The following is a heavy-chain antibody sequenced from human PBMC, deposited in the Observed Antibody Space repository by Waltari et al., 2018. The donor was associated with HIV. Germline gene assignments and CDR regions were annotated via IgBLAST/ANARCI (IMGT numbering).Heavy chain of an antibody. Sequence: EVQLVESGGGSVQPGGSLRLSCAASGFTFSSHWMHWVRQAPGKGLVWVSRINSDGSSTSYADAVKGRFTISRDNAKNTVYLQMSSLRAEDTAVYYCARAGRDGKLPPDYWGQGTRVTVSS. V-gene: IGHV3-74*01. CDR2: INSDGSST. CDR1: GFTFSSHW. D-gene: IGHD1-26*01. CDR3: ARAGRDGKLPPDY. J-gene: IGHJ4*02.